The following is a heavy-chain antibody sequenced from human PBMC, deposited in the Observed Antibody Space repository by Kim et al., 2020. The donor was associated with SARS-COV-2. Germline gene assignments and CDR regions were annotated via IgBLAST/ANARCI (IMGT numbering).Heavy chain of an antibody. CDR1: GFTVSSHY. J-gene: IGHJ4*01. CDR3: ARNDYGDSLFDF. V-gene: IGHV3-53*01. Sequence: GGSLRLSCAASGFTVSSHYMSWVRQAPGKGPEWVSVIYRGGSTYYADSVKGRFTISRDNSKNALYLQMNSLRAEDTAVYYCARNDYGDSLFDFWGQEPWSPSPQ. CDR2: IYRGGST. D-gene: IGHD4-17*01.